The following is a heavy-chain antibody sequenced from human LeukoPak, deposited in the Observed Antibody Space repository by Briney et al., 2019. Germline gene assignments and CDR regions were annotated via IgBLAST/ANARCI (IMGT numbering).Heavy chain of an antibody. CDR3: ARVTGSGFGIRTDFDY. D-gene: IGHD1-14*01. J-gene: IGHJ4*02. CDR2: IYHSGST. CDR1: GYSISSGYY. V-gene: IGHV4-38-2*02. Sequence: SETLSLTCTVSGYSISSGYYWGWIRQPPGKGLEWIGSIYHSGSTYYNPSLKSRVTISVDTSKNQFSLKLSSVTAADTAVYYCARVTGSGFGIRTDFDYWGQGTLVTVSS.